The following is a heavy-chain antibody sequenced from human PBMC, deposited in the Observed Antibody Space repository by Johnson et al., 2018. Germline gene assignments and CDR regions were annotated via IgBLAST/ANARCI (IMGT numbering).Heavy chain of an antibody. J-gene: IGHJ6*02. Sequence: EVQLVESGGGLVQPGGSLKLSCAASGFTFSGSAMHWVRQASGKGLEWVGRIRSKANSYATAYAASVKGRFTISRDNSKNTLYLQMKSLRAEDTAVYYCAKDVRSGSVYGMDVWGQGTTVTVSS. V-gene: IGHV3-73*01. CDR2: IRSKANSYAT. CDR3: AKDVRSGSVYGMDV. D-gene: IGHD1-26*01. CDR1: GFTFSGSA.